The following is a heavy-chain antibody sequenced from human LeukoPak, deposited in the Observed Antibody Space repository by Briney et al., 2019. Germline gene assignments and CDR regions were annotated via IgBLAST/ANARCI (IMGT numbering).Heavy chain of an antibody. V-gene: IGHV3-74*01. CDR2: IKSDGST. D-gene: IGHD3-22*01. CDR3: ARAPSEIGGYYPEYFRH. CDR1: GFTFSSYW. Sequence: GGSLRLSCAASGFTFSSYWMHWVRQAPGKGLVWVSRIKSDGSTNYADSVKGRFTISRDNAKNTVSLQMNSLTAEDTGVYYCARAPSEIGGYYPEYFRHWGQGTLVTVSS. J-gene: IGHJ1*01.